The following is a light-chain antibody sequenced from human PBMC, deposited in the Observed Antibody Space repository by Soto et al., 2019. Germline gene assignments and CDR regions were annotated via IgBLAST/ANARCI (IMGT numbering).Light chain of an antibody. V-gene: IGLV1-44*01. CDR1: SSNIGSNT. J-gene: IGLJ3*02. CDR3: AAWDDSLNKV. Sequence: QSVLTQPPSASGTPGQRVTISCPGSSSNIGSNTVNWYQQLPGTAPKLLIYSNNQRPSGVPDRFSGSKSGTSASLAISGLQSEDEADYYCAAWDDSLNKVFGGGTKLTVL. CDR2: SNN.